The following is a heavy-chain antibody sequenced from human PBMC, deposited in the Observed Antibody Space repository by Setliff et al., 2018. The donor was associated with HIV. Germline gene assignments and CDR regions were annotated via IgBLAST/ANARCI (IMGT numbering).Heavy chain of an antibody. D-gene: IGHD6-6*01. V-gene: IGHV4-59*01. CDR1: GGPLSTYY. Sequence: PSETLSLTCTVSGGPLSTYYWSWIRQPPGKGLEWIGYIYTTGSTNYNPSLTSRVTISVDTSKNKFSLKMRSVTAADTAVYYCARVPPEYSSSSQAFDIWGQGTKVTVSS. J-gene: IGHJ3*02. CDR3: ARVPPEYSSSSQAFDI. CDR2: IYTTGST.